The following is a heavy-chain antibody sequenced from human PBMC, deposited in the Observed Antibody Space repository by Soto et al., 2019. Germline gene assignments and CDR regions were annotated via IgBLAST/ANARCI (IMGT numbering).Heavy chain of an antibody. D-gene: IGHD2-2*01. Sequence: ASVKVSCKASGGTFSSYAISWVRQAPGQGLEWMGGIIPIFGTANYAQKFQGRVTITADESTSTAYMELSSLRSEDTAVYYCARGGGYCSSINCPATGNFDYWGQGTLVTVSS. CDR3: ARGGGYCSSINCPATGNFDY. CDR2: IIPIFGTA. CDR1: GGTFSSYA. V-gene: IGHV1-69*13. J-gene: IGHJ4*02.